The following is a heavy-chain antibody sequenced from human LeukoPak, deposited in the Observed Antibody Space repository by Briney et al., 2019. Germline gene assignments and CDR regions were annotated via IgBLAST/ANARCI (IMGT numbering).Heavy chain of an antibody. CDR1: GFTFSSYA. CDR2: ISGSGGST. V-gene: IGHV3-23*01. D-gene: IGHD1-26*01. Sequence: GGSLRLPCAASGFTFSSYAMSWVRQAPGKGLEWVSAISGSGGSTYYADSVKGRFTISRDNSKNTLYLQMNSLRAEDTAVYYCAKVVGVWELLEIDYWGQGTLVTVSS. J-gene: IGHJ4*02. CDR3: AKVVGVWELLEIDY.